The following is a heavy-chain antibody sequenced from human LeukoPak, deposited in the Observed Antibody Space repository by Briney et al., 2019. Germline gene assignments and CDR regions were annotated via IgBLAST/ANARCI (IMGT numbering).Heavy chain of an antibody. V-gene: IGHV3-21*01. CDR3: ARVADNWNYYYYYYMDV. CDR2: ISSSSSYI. D-gene: IGHD1-20*01. Sequence: PGGSLRLSCAASGFTFSSYSMNWVRQAPGKGLEWVSSISSSSSYIYYADSVKGRFTISRDNAKNSLYLQMNSLRAEDTAVYYCARVADNWNYYYYYYMDVWGKGTTVTVSS. J-gene: IGHJ6*03. CDR1: GFTFSSYS.